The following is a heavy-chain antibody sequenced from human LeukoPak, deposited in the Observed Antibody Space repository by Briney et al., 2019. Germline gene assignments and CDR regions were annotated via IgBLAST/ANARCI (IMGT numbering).Heavy chain of an antibody. J-gene: IGHJ6*02. CDR1: GFTVSSNY. CDR3: ARDPGYSYGSYYGMDV. Sequence: GGSLRLSCAASGFTVSSNYMSWVRQAPGQGLEWVSVIYSGGNTYYADSVKGRFTISRDNSKNTLYLQMNSLRAEDTAVYYCARDPGYSYGSYYGMDVWGQGTTVTVSS. V-gene: IGHV3-66*02. D-gene: IGHD5-18*01. CDR2: IYSGGNT.